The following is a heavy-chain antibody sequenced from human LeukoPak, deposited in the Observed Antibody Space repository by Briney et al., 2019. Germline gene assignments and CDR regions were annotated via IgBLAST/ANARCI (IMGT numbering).Heavy chain of an antibody. CDR2: ISYDGSNK. Sequence: PGGSLRLSCAASGFTFSSYAMHWVRQAPGKGLKWVAVISYDGSNKYYADSVKGRFTISRDNSKNTLYLQMNSLRAEDTAVYYCARGVGVPSWYFDYWGQGTLVTVSS. CDR1: GFTFSSYA. CDR3: ARGVGVPSWYFDY. J-gene: IGHJ4*02. D-gene: IGHD3-10*01. V-gene: IGHV3-30-3*01.